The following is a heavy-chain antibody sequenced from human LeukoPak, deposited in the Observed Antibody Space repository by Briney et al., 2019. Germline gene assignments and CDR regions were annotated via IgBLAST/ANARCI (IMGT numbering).Heavy chain of an antibody. J-gene: IGHJ4*02. Sequence: ASVRVSCKASGYPFTSFGISWVRQAPGQGLEWMGWISGYNGKTNYAQNLQGRVTMTTDTSTSTTYMELGSLRSDDMAVYYCARDRVYDYSNPRGFDHWGQGTLATVSS. CDR3: ARDRVYDYSNPRGFDH. V-gene: IGHV1-18*03. D-gene: IGHD4-11*01. CDR2: ISGYNGKT. CDR1: GYPFTSFG.